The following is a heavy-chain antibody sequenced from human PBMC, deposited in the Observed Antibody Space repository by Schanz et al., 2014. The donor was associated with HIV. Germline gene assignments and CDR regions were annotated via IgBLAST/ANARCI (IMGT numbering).Heavy chain of an antibody. V-gene: IGHV1-8*01. J-gene: IGHJ6*02. CDR1: GYTFSTHD. Sequence: QLVQSGAEVEKPGASVKVSCQASGYTFSTHDINWVRQATGQGLEGMGWMNPDSGNTGYAQKFQGRVTMTRNTSKSTAYMELTSLRSEDSAIYYCARGPYGGMDVWGQGTTVTVSS. CDR3: ARGPYGGMDV. CDR2: MNPDSGNT. D-gene: IGHD4-17*01.